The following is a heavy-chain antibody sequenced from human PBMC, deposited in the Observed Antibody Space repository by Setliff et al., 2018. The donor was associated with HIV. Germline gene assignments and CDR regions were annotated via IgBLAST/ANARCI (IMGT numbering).Heavy chain of an antibody. Sequence: PSETLSLTCTVSGGSISSATYSWIWIRQPAGKGLEYIGLIYTSGNTRYNPSLKSRLSISVDTSKNQISLKLSSVTAADTAVYYCARLVEVRGAANDYFDCWGQGTLVTVSS. V-gene: IGHV4-61*02. CDR2: IYTSGNT. D-gene: IGHD3-10*01. CDR3: ARLVEVRGAANDYFDC. J-gene: IGHJ4*02. CDR1: GGSISSATYS.